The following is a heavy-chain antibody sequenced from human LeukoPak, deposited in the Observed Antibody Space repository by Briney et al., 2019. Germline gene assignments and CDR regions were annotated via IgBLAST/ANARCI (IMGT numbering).Heavy chain of an antibody. Sequence: ASVKVSCKASGYTFTSYDINWVRQATGQGLEWMGWMNPNSGNTGYAQKFQGRVTMTRDTSTSTVYMELSSLRSEDTAVYYCASRRGRTIFGVDPDQYYYYMDVWGKGTTVTVSS. CDR1: GYTFTSYD. V-gene: IGHV1-8*01. J-gene: IGHJ6*03. CDR2: MNPNSGNT. D-gene: IGHD3-3*01. CDR3: ASRRGRTIFGVDPDQYYYYMDV.